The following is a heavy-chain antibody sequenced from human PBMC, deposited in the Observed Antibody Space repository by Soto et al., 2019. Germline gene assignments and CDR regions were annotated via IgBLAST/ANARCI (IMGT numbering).Heavy chain of an antibody. CDR3: ARTSSDIVVVPAAKHYNWFDP. CDR2: IIPIFGTA. Sequence: QVQLVQSGAEVKKPGSSVKVSCKASGGTFSSYAISWVRQAPGQGLEWMGGIIPIFGTANYAQKFQGRVTITADESTSTAYMELSSLRSEDTAVYYCARTSSDIVVVPAAKHYNWFDPCGQGTLVTVSS. CDR1: GGTFSSYA. V-gene: IGHV1-69*01. J-gene: IGHJ5*02. D-gene: IGHD2-2*01.